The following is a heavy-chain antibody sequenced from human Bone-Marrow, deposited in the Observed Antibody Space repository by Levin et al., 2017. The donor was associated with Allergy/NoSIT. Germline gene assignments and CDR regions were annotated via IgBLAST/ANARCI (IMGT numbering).Heavy chain of an antibody. D-gene: IGHD4-11*01. CDR1: GFTFSGSS. CDR3: ARPRSDGHCRSNSCQPGWFGP. J-gene: IGHJ5*02. V-gene: IGHV3-73*01. Sequence: GESLKISCAASGFTFSGSSMHWVRQASGKGLEWVGHIRSKTNNYATAYAASVTGRFTISRDDSKNTAYLQMNSLKTEDTAVYYCARPRSDGHCRSNSCQPGWFGPWGPGTLVTVSS. CDR2: IRSKTNNYAT.